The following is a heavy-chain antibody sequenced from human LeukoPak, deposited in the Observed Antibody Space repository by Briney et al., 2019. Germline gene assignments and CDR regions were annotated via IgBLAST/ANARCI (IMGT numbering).Heavy chain of an antibody. CDR3: AISYDSSGLNAFDI. CDR1: GFTFSSYS. D-gene: IGHD3-22*01. J-gene: IGHJ3*02. V-gene: IGHV3-48*02. CDR2: ISSSSSTI. Sequence: GGSLRLSCAASGFTFSSYSMNWVRQPPGKGLDWVSYISSSSSTIYYADSVKGRFTISRDDAKNSLHLQMNSLRDEDTAVYYCAISYDSSGLNAFDIWGQGTMVTVSS.